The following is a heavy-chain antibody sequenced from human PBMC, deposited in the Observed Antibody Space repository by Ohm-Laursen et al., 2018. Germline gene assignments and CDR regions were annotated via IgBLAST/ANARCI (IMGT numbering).Heavy chain of an antibody. CDR2: IYYIGTT. CDR3: ARGTAYGDYVDY. Sequence: SDTLSLTWTVSGGSISSYYWSWIRQPPGKGLEWIGYIYYIGTTNYNPSLKSRVTISVDTSKNQFSLKLSSVTAADTVVYYCARGTAYGDYVDYWGQGTLVTVSS. V-gene: IGHV4-59*07. D-gene: IGHD4-17*01. J-gene: IGHJ4*02. CDR1: GGSISSYY.